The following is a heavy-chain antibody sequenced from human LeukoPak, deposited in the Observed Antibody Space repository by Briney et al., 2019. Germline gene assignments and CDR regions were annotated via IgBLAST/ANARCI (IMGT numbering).Heavy chain of an antibody. J-gene: IGHJ3*02. Sequence: SETLSLTCTVSGDSFSSHYWTWIRQPPGKGLEWIGYISYIGSTNYNPSLKSRVTISIDTSKNQFSLKLSSVTAADTTVYYCARDLVTVTKGFDIWGQGTMVSVSS. CDR1: GDSFSSHY. CDR2: ISYIGST. CDR3: ARDLVTVTKGFDI. V-gene: IGHV4-59*11. D-gene: IGHD4-17*01.